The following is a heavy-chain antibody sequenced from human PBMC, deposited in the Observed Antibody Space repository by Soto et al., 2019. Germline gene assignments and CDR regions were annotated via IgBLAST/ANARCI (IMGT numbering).Heavy chain of an antibody. CDR1: GFTFSTYW. Sequence: EVQLVESGGDLVQPGGSLRLSCAASGFTFSTYWMHWVRQAPGKRLLWVSRIKTDGTYATYADSVKGRFTISRDNAKNTLYLQMNSLRVEDAAVYYCAAGGSGDYANWGQGTLVTVSS. D-gene: IGHD3-22*01. CDR2: IKTDGTYA. J-gene: IGHJ4*02. V-gene: IGHV3-74*01. CDR3: AAGGSGDYAN.